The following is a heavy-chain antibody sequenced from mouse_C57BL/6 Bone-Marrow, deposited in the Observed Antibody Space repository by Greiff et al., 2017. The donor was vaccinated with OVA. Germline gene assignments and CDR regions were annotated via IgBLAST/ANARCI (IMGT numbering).Heavy chain of an antibody. J-gene: IGHJ2*01. CDR1: GYAFSSSW. V-gene: IGHV1-82*01. CDR3: ARKSFITTVVAVDY. CDR2: IYPGDGDT. Sequence: QVQLQQSGPELVKPGASVKISCKASGYAFSSSWMNWVKQRPGKGLEWIGRIYPGDGDTNYNGKFKGKATLTADKSSSTAYMQLSSLTSEDSAVYFCARKSFITTVVAVDYWGQGTTLTVSS. D-gene: IGHD1-1*01.